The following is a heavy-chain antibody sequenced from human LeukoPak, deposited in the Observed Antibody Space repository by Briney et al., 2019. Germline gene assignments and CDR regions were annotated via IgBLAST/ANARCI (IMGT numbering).Heavy chain of an antibody. D-gene: IGHD3-9*01. V-gene: IGHV4-59*01. CDR1: GGSISIYY. CDR3: ARGEDFERYYLAY. CDR2: IYYTGTT. Sequence: SETLSLTCSVSGGSISIYYWTWVRQIPGKGGEGIGYIYYTGTTNYNPFFESRATISVDTSKNQFSLKLTSVTAADTAVYFCARGEDFERYYLAYWGQGTLVTVSS. J-gene: IGHJ4*02.